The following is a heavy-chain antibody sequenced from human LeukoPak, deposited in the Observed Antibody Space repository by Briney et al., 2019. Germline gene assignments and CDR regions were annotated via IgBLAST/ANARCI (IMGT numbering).Heavy chain of an antibody. CDR3: ARDNVPGYFDF. CDR1: GGSISSSSYY. J-gene: IGHJ4*02. V-gene: IGHV4-39*02. Sequence: SETLSLTCTVSGGSISSSSYYWGWIRQPPGKGLEWIGSIYYSGSTYYNPSLKSRVTISVDTSKNQFSLKLSSVIAADTAVYYCARDNVPGYFDFWGQGALVTVSS. CDR2: IYYSGST. D-gene: IGHD2-8*01.